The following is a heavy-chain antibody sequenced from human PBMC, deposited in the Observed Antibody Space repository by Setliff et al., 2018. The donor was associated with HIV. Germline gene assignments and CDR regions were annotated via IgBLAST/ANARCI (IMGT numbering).Heavy chain of an antibody. Sequence: ASVKVSCKASGYTFTNYGINWVRQAPGQGLEWMGWISGYNGDTNYAQKLQGRVTMTTDTSTNTAYMELGSLRSDDTAVYYCARNPRIAVAGTDYYYYMDVWGKGTTVTVSS. J-gene: IGHJ6*03. D-gene: IGHD6-19*01. V-gene: IGHV1-18*01. CDR3: ARNPRIAVAGTDYYYYMDV. CDR2: ISGYNGDT. CDR1: GYTFTNYG.